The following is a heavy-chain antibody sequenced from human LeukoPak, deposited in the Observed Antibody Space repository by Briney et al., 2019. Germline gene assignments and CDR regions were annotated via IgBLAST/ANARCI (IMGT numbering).Heavy chain of an antibody. Sequence: SQTLSLTCAVSGGSINSGTSSWTWIRQPPGKGLEWIGHIFQSGTTYYNPSLKSRVTLSIDISKNQFSLKLSSVTAADTALYYCARVPIITFGAAWFDPWGQGTLVTVSS. V-gene: IGHV4-30-2*01. CDR3: ARVPIITFGAAWFDP. CDR1: GGSINSGTSS. CDR2: IFQSGTT. D-gene: IGHD3-16*01. J-gene: IGHJ5*02.